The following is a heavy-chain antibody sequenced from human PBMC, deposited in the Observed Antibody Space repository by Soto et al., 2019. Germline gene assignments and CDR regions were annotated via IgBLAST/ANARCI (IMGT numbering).Heavy chain of an antibody. Sequence: SETLSLTCTVSGGSISTYFWTWIRQPPGKGLEWIGYIYYTGSTSYNPSLKSRVTMSLDTSKNHFSLNLSSVTAADTAVYYCARMYYDILTNYRTFDYWGQGALVTVSS. CDR3: ARMYYDILTNYRTFDY. V-gene: IGHV4-59*01. CDR1: GGSISTYF. D-gene: IGHD3-9*01. J-gene: IGHJ4*02. CDR2: IYYTGST.